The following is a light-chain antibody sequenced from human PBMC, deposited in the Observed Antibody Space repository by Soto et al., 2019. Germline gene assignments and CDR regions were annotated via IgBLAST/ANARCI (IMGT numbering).Light chain of an antibody. CDR1: GSSIGTNT. J-gene: IGLJ2*01. CDR2: GNN. V-gene: IGLV1-44*01. Sequence: QSVLTQPPSASGTPGQRVTISCSGSGSSIGTNTVNWYRQLPGTAPKLRIYGNNQRSSGVPDRFSGSKSGTSASLAISGLQSEDEADYYCAAWDGSLNNVLFGGGTKLTVL. CDR3: AAWDGSLNNVL.